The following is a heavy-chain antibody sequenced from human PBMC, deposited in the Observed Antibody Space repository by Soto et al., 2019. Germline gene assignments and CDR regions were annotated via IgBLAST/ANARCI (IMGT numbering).Heavy chain of an antibody. Sequence: EVQLLESGGGLVQPGGSLRLSWAASGFTFSSYAMSWVRQAPGKGVEWVSAISGGGGSTYYADSVKCRFTISRDNSKNTLYLQMSSMRAEDTAVYYCAKCGSSDIEAFDIWGHGTMVTVSS. J-gene: IGHJ3*02. D-gene: IGHD6-19*01. CDR1: GFTFSSYA. CDR2: ISGGGGST. CDR3: AKCGSSDIEAFDI. V-gene: IGHV3-23*01.